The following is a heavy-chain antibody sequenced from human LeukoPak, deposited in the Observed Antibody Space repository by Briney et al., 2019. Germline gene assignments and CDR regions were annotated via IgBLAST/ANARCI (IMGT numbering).Heavy chain of an antibody. CDR3: ARDGPHTAMENFDY. Sequence: ASVKVSCKASGYTFSSHGISWVRRAPGQGLEWMGWISTYNGNTNYAQKFKDRVAVTTDAATSTVYMELRSLRSDDTAVYYCARDGPHTAMENFDYWGQGTLVTVSS. CDR2: ISTYNGNT. V-gene: IGHV1-18*01. CDR1: GYTFSSHG. J-gene: IGHJ4*02. D-gene: IGHD5-18*01.